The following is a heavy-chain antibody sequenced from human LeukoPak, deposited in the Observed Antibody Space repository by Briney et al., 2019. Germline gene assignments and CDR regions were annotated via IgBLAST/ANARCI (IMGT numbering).Heavy chain of an antibody. D-gene: IGHD5-24*01. CDR3: ARGKLRWLHFDY. Sequence: SETLSLTCTVSGDSISSSNYYWGWLRQPPGKGLEWIGSIYYSGSPYYNPSLKSRVTISVDTSKNQFSLKLSSVTAADTAVYYCARGKLRWLHFDYWGQGTLVTVSS. CDR2: IYYSGSP. CDR1: GDSISSSNYY. J-gene: IGHJ4*02. V-gene: IGHV4-39*07.